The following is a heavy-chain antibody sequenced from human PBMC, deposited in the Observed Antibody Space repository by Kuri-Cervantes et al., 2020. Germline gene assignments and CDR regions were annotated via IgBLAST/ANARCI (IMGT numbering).Heavy chain of an antibody. CDR2: ISYDGSNK. D-gene: IGHD3-10*01. CDR1: GFTFSSYA. J-gene: IGHJ6*02. CDR3: AKDDIWFGGLLTFGLTDYYVMDV. Sequence: GGSLRLSCAASGFTFSSYAMHWVIQAPAKVLEWVAVISYDGSNKYYAASVKGRFTISRDNSKNKLYLQMNSLRAEDTAVYYCAKDDIWFGGLLTFGLTDYYVMDVGGQGTTVTVSS. V-gene: IGHV3-30-3*01.